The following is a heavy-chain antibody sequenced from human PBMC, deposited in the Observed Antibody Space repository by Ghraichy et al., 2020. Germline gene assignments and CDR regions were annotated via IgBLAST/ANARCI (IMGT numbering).Heavy chain of an antibody. J-gene: IGHJ3*02. CDR1: GFTFTKFG. CDR3: VRDQSYDGRAFDM. V-gene: IGHV3-33*01. D-gene: IGHD3-22*01. Sequence: GGSLRLSCVTSGFTFTKFGMNWVRQAPGKGLEWVAIIWTNGRDEDYADSVKGRFIISRDTSRNTLYLQMNSLKVEDTAVYYCVRDQSYDGRAFDMWGRGTMVTVSS. CDR2: IWTNGRDE.